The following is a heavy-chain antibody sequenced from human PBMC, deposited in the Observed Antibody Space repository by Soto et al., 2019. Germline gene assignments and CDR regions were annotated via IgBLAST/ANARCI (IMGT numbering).Heavy chain of an antibody. V-gene: IGHV3-30-3*01. CDR2: ISYDGSNK. CDR3: ASDAQWLVVAYYFDY. Sequence: QVQLVESGGGVVQPGRSLRLSCAASGFAFSSYAMHWVRQAPGKGLEWVAVISYDGSNKYYADSAKGRFTISRDNSKNTLYLQMNSLRPEDTAVYYCASDAQWLVVAYYFDYWGQGTLVTVSS. D-gene: IGHD6-19*01. CDR1: GFAFSSYA. J-gene: IGHJ4*02.